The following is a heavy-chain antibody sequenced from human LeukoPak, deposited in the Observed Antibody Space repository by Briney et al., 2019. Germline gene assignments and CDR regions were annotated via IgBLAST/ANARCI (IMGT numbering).Heavy chain of an antibody. J-gene: IGHJ3*01. D-gene: IGHD3-16*01. CDR3: ARLGALHDAFDV. Sequence: SETLSLTCTVSGDSIRSYYWSWIRQPPGKGLEWIGNIHYSGSTKYKPSLKSRVTISVDTSKNQFSLRVTSLTAADTAVYYCARLGALHDAFDVWGQGTLVTVSS. CDR1: GDSIRSYY. V-gene: IGHV4-59*12. CDR2: IHYSGST.